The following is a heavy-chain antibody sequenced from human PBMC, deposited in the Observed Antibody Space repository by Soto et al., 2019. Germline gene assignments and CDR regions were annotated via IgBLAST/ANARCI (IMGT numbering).Heavy chain of an antibody. Sequence: ASVKVSCKASGYTFTGYYMHWVRQAPGQGLEWMGWINPNSGGTNYAQKFQGWVTMTRDTSISTAYMELSRLRSDDTAVYCCARDYSRGGPPYWYFDLWGRGTLVTVSS. V-gene: IGHV1-2*04. CDR1: GYTFTGYY. CDR2: INPNSGGT. D-gene: IGHD2-15*01. J-gene: IGHJ2*01. CDR3: ARDYSRGGPPYWYFDL.